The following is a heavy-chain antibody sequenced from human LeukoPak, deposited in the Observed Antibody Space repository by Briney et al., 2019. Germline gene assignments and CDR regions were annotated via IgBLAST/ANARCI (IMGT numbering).Heavy chain of an antibody. CDR2: INTGNGNA. Sequence: RASVKVSCKASGYTFRNYAMHWVRQAPGQRREWMGWINTGNGNAKYPQKFQDRVTITRDTSASTVYMELSSLRSEDTAVYYCARVLLGSVSPTFDYWGQGTLVTVSS. CDR1: GYTFRNYA. D-gene: IGHD3-10*01. V-gene: IGHV1-3*04. J-gene: IGHJ4*02. CDR3: ARVLLGSVSPTFDY.